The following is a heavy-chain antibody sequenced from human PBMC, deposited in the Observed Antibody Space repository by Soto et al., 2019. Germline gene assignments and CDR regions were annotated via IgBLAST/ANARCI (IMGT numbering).Heavy chain of an antibody. CDR1: GDSISAYS. Sequence: QVQLQVSAAGLVKPSETLSLTCTVSGDSISAYSLSWVRQPPGKGLEWIGNIHYNGNTKYNASLKSRDSMSVETSKNQFSLRLISVTAADTAKYFCAREGNLGRWLQPLDFWGQGTLVTVSS. D-gene: IGHD5-12*01. J-gene: IGHJ4*02. CDR3: AREGNLGRWLQPLDF. CDR2: IHYNGNT. V-gene: IGHV4-59*01.